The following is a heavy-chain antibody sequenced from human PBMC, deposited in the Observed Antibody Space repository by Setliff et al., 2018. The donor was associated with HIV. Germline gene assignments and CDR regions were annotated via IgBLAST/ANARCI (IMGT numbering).Heavy chain of an antibody. CDR2: IYIRGGTT. CDR1: GASISDGTYY. J-gene: IGHJ3*02. V-gene: IGHV4-61*09. Sequence: SETLSLTCTVSGASISDGTYYWSWIRQPAGKGLEWIGHIYIRGGTTNYSPSRKSRVTISLDTSKNQFSLSLSSVTASDTALYYCARSQETSVAATEIWGQGTMVTVSS. CDR3: ARSQETSVAATEI.